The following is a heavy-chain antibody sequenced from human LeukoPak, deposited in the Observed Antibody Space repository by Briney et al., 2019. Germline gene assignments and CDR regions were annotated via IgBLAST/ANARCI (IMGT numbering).Heavy chain of an antibody. CDR2: INPSGGST. D-gene: IGHD6-13*01. J-gene: IGHJ5*02. CDR3: ARGVGAAAGTRASSDP. CDR1: GYTFTSYY. Sequence: ASVKVSCKASGYTFTSYYMHWVRQAPGQGLEWMGIINPSGGSTSYAQKFQGRVTMTRDMSTSTVYMELSSLRSEDTAVYYCARGVGAAAGTRASSDPWGQGTLVTVSS. V-gene: IGHV1-46*01.